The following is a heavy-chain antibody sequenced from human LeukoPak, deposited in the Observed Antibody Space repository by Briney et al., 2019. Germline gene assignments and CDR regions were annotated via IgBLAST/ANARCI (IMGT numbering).Heavy chain of an antibody. J-gene: IGHJ3*02. CDR2: IGATGSTA. V-gene: IGHV3-23*01. CDR1: GFTFSNYA. Sequence: GGSLRLSCVGSGFTFSNYAISWVRQAPGKGLEGVSVIGATGSTAFYTDSVKGRFTISRDNSINTLFLQMHSVRAEDTAVYYCAKRRIEGHESFDIWGQGTMVTVSS. CDR3: AKRRIEGHESFDI.